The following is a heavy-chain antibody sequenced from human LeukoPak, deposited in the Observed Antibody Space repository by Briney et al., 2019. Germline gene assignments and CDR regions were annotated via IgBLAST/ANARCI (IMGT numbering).Heavy chain of an antibody. J-gene: IGHJ5*02. D-gene: IGHD1-7*01. Sequence: SETLSLTCTVSGGSISNYYWTWIRQPAGKGLEWVGHIYSSGSANYNPSLKSRVTMSVDTSKKQLSLKLTSVTAADTAEYYCARVSLIPETTDNWFDPWGQGTLVTVSS. V-gene: IGHV4-4*07. CDR3: ARVSLIPETTDNWFDP. CDR1: GGSISNYY. CDR2: IYSSGSA.